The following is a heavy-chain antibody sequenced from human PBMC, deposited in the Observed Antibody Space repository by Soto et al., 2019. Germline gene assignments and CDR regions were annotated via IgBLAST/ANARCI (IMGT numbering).Heavy chain of an antibody. D-gene: IGHD1-7*01. J-gene: IGHJ4*02. CDR2: INPSGGST. Sequence: ASVKVSCKASGGTFSSYAISWVRQAPGQGLEWMGIINPSGGSTSYAQKFQGRVTMTRDTSTSTVYMELSSLRSEDTAVYYCARGVEELELRLQPGPLDYWGQGTLVTVSS. CDR1: GGTFSSYA. V-gene: IGHV1-46*03. CDR3: ARGVEELELRLQPGPLDY.